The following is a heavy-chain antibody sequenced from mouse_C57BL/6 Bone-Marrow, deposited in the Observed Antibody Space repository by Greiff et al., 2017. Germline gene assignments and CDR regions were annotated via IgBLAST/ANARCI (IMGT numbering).Heavy chain of an antibody. J-gene: IGHJ4*01. CDR2: ISSGSSTI. CDR3: AKLGQDDYAMDY. Sequence: EVHLVESGGGLVKPGGSLKLSCAASGFTFSDYGMHWVRQAPEKGLEWVAYISSGSSTIYYADTVKGRFTISRDNAKNTLFLQMTSLRSEDTAMYYCAKLGQDDYAMDYWGQGTSVTVSS. D-gene: IGHD4-1*01. CDR1: GFTFSDYG. V-gene: IGHV5-17*01.